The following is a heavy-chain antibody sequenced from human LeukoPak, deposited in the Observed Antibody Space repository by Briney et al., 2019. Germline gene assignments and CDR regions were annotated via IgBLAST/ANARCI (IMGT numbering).Heavy chain of an antibody. CDR1: GGTFISYA. J-gene: IGHJ6*02. CDR3: TRRTRITIFGVVKAVEDYYYYGMDV. V-gene: IGHV1-69*13. CDR2: IIPIFGTA. D-gene: IGHD3-3*01. Sequence: SVKVSCKASGGTFISYAISWVRQAPGQGLEWMGGIIPIFGTANYAQKFQGRVTITADESTSTAYMELSSLRSEDTAVYYCTRRTRITIFGVVKAVEDYYYYGMDVWGQGTTVTVSS.